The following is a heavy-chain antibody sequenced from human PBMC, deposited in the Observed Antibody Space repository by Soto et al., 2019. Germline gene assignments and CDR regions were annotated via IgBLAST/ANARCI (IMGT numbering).Heavy chain of an antibody. J-gene: IGHJ4*02. Sequence: SVKVSCKASGGTFSSYTISWVRQAPGQGLEWMGRIIPILGIANYAQKFQGRVTITADKSTSTAYMELSSLRSEDTAVYYCARDGREYYDFWSGTPQGYWGQGTLVTVSS. CDR2: IIPILGIA. D-gene: IGHD3-3*01. CDR1: GGTFSSYT. V-gene: IGHV1-69*04. CDR3: ARDGREYYDFWSGTPQGY.